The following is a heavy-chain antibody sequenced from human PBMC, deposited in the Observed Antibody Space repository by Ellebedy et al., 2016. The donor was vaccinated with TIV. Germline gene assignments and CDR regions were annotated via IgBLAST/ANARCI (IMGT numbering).Heavy chain of an antibody. D-gene: IGHD4-23*01. CDR1: GYTFTSYG. CDR2: ISAYNGNT. Sequence: AASVKVSCKASGYTFTSYGISWVRQAPGQGLEWMGWISAYNGNTNYAQKLQGSVTMTTDTSTSTAYMELRSLRSEDTAVYYCALEESTVAYYWGQGTLVTVSS. J-gene: IGHJ4*02. V-gene: IGHV1-18*01. CDR3: ALEESTVAYY.